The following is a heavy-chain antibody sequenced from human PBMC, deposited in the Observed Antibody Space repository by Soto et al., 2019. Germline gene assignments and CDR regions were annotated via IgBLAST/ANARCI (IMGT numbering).Heavy chain of an antibody. J-gene: IGHJ6*02. Sequence: QVQLQESGPGLVKPSETLSLTCTVSGGSISSYYWSWIRQPPGKGLEWIGYIYYSGSTNYNPSLKSRVTISVDRSKTQFSLRLSSVTAADTAVYYCAREGYTVTPNYYYGMDVWGQGTTVTVSS. CDR2: IYYSGST. V-gene: IGHV4-59*01. D-gene: IGHD4-4*01. CDR1: GGSISSYY. CDR3: AREGYTVTPNYYYGMDV.